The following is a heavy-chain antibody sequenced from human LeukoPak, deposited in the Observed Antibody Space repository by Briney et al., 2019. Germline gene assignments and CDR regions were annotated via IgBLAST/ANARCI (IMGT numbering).Heavy chain of an antibody. CDR2: IYYSGST. CDR1: GGSISSYY. J-gene: IGHJ3*02. Sequence: SETLSLTCTVSGGSISSYYWSWIRQPPGKGLEWIGYIYYSGSTNYNPSLKSRVTISVDTSKNQFSLKLSSVTAADTAVYYCARSKFDAFDIWGQGTMVTVSS. CDR3: ARSKFDAFDI. V-gene: IGHV4-59*08. D-gene: IGHD5/OR15-5a*01.